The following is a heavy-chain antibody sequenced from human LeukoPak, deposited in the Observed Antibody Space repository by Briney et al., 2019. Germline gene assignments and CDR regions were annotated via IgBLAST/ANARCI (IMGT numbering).Heavy chain of an antibody. J-gene: IGHJ4*02. D-gene: IGHD2-2*02. CDR3: ARLRYCSSTNCYTGYFDY. CDR1: GGSFSGYY. V-gene: IGHV4-34*01. CDR2: INHSGST. Sequence: SETLSLTCAVYGGSFSGYYWSWIRQPPGKGLEWIGEINHSGSTNYNPSLKSRVTISVDTSENQFSLKLSSVTAADTAVYYCARLRYCSSTNCYTGYFDYWGQGTLVTVSS.